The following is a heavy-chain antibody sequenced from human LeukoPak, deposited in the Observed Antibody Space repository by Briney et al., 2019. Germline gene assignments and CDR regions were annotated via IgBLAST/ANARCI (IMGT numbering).Heavy chain of an antibody. Sequence: GGSLRLSCEGSAFIFSGHWMNWVRQAPGKGLEWVSVISGSGGDTYYADSVKGRFTISRDNAKNSLYLQMNSLRAEDTAVYYCARVPRYCSSTSCYYYGMDVWGQGTTVTVSS. J-gene: IGHJ6*02. V-gene: IGHV3-21*04. D-gene: IGHD2-2*01. CDR3: ARVPRYCSSTSCYYYGMDV. CDR2: ISGSGGDT. CDR1: AFIFSGHW.